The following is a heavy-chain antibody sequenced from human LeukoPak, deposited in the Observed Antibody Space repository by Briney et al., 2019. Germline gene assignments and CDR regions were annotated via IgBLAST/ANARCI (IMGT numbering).Heavy chain of an antibody. J-gene: IGHJ4*02. D-gene: IGHD6-6*01. V-gene: IGHV3-66*01. CDR3: ARDRYSSSGVDYFDY. Sequence: GGSLRLSCAASGFTVSSNYMSWVRQAPGKGLEWVSVIYSGGSTYYADSVKGRFIISRDKSKNTLHPQMNSLRAEDTAVYYCARDRYSSSGVDYFDYWGQGTLVTVSS. CDR1: GFTVSSNY. CDR2: IYSGGST.